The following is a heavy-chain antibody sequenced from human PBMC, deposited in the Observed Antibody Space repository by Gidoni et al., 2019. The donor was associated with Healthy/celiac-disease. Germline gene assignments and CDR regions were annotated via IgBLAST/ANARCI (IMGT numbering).Heavy chain of an antibody. CDR3: AGRRRGYYYYGMDV. CDR1: GGSFSGYY. CDR2: INHSGST. D-gene: IGHD5-12*01. Sequence: QVQLQQWGAGLLKPSATLSLTCAVYGGSFSGYYWSWIRQPPGKGLEWIGEINHSGSTNYNPSLKSRVTISVDTSKNQFSLKLSSVTAADTAVYYCAGRRRGYYYYGMDVWGQGTTVTVSS. V-gene: IGHV4-34*01. J-gene: IGHJ6*02.